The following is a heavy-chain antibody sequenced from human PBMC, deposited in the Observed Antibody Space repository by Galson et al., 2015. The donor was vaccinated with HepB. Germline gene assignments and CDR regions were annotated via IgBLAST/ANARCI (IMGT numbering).Heavy chain of an antibody. V-gene: IGHV3-15*01. CDR2: IKSKTHGGTT. Sequence: SLRLSCAASGFTFTNAWMTWVRQAPGKGLEWVGRIKSKTHGGTTDYAAPVKGTFPISRDDSKNTLYLQMNSLKTEDTAVFHCTTWKWNYEDYWGQGTLVTVSS. D-gene: IGHD1-7*01. CDR1: GFTFTNAW. CDR3: TTWKWNYEDY. J-gene: IGHJ4*02.